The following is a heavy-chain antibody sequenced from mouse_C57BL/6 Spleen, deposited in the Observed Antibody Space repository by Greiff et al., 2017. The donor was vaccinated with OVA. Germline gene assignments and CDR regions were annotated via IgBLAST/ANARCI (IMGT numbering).Heavy chain of an antibody. CDR1: GFSLTSYG. V-gene: IGHV2-2*01. CDR2: IWSGGST. Sequence: QVHVKQSGPGLVQPSQSLSITCTVSGFSLTSYGVHWVRQSPGKGLEWLGVIWSGGSTDYNAAFISRLSISKDNSKSQVFFKMNSLQADDTAIYYCARALANWDDTFAYWGQGTLVTVSA. D-gene: IGHD4-1*01. J-gene: IGHJ3*01. CDR3: ARALANWDDTFAY.